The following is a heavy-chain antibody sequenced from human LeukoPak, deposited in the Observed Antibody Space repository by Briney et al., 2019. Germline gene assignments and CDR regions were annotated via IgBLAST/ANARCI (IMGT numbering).Heavy chain of an antibody. J-gene: IGHJ4*02. Sequence: SETLSLTCTVSGGSISPYYWSWIRQPPGKGLEWIGYIYYSGNTNYNPSLKSRVTISVDTSKNQFSLKLSSVTAADTAVYYCARDGASGWYYFDYWGQGTLVTVSS. D-gene: IGHD6-19*01. CDR2: IYYSGNT. V-gene: IGHV4-59*01. CDR1: GGSISPYY. CDR3: ARDGASGWYYFDY.